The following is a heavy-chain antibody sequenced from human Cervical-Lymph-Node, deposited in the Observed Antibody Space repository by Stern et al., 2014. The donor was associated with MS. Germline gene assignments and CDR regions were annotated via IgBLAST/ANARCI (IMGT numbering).Heavy chain of an antibody. CDR2: IGPYNDNT. J-gene: IGHJ4*02. CDR1: GYIFTNYG. V-gene: IGHV1-18*01. Sequence: VQLVESGAEVKKPGASVKVSCKASGYIFTNYGISWMRQAPGQGLEWMGWIGPYNDNTNYARKFQGRVTMTTDTSTTTAYMELRSLKSDDTAIYYCARAPRTSDYGGNLGYWGQGTLVTVSS. CDR3: ARAPRTSDYGGNLGY. D-gene: IGHD4-23*01.